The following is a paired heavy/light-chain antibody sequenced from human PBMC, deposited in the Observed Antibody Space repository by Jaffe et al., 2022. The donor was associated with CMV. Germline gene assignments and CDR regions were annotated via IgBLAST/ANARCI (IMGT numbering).Light chain of an antibody. V-gene: IGLV3-10*01. CDR2: EDS. J-gene: IGLJ1*01. CDR3: YSTDSSGNHHV. Sequence: SYELTQPPSVSVSPGQTARITCSGDALPKKYVYWYQQKSGQAPVLVIYEDSKRPSGIPERFSGSSSGTVATLTISGAQVEDEADYHCYSTDSSGNHHVFGIGTKVTVV. CDR1: ALPKKY.
Heavy chain of an antibody. CDR2: ISDNSANT. V-gene: IGHV3-23*04. Sequence: EVQLVESGGGLVQPGGSLRLSCAASGFTFSSYAMSWVRQAPGKGLEWVSSISDNSANTNYADSVKGRFTISRDNSKDTLYLQMNSLSAEDTAVYYCAKDKRGLGYCTSTSCPYFDYWGQGTLVVVSS. CDR3: AKDKRGLGYCTSTSCPYFDY. D-gene: IGHD2-2*01. CDR1: GFTFSSYA. J-gene: IGHJ4*02.